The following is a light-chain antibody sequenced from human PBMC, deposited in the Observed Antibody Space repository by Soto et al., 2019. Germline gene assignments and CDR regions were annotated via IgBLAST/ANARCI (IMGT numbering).Light chain of an antibody. V-gene: IGKV4-1*01. CDR3: QQYYCSPYT. Sequence: DIVMTQSPGSLAVSLGERATINCKSSQSVLYTSNNKNYLAWYQQKTGQPPKLLIYWAAARESGVLDRFSGSRYGTEFTLTISSLQAEDVAVYYCQQYYCSPYTFGQGTKVEIK. J-gene: IGKJ2*01. CDR1: QSVLYTSNNKNY. CDR2: WAA.